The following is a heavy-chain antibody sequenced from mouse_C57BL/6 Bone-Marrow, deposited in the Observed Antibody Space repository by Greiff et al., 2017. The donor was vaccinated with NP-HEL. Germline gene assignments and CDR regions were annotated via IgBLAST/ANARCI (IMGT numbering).Heavy chain of an antibody. J-gene: IGHJ4*01. Sequence: VQLQQSGAELVMPGASVKLSCKASGYTFTSYWMHWVKQRPGQGLEWIGEIDPSDSYTNYNQKFKGKSTLTVDKSSSTAYMQLSSLTSEDAAVYYCARAYDYDRRIYAMDYWGQGTSVTVSS. CDR3: ARAYDYDRRIYAMDY. D-gene: IGHD2-4*01. CDR1: GYTFTSYW. CDR2: IDPSDSYT. V-gene: IGHV1-69*01.